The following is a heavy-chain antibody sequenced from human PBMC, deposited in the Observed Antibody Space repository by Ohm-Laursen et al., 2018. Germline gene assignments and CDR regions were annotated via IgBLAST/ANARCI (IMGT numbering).Heavy chain of an antibody. V-gene: IGHV3-66*01. CDR3: VRGLADGVHLN. D-gene: IGHD4-17*01. CDR1: GFTINSNY. Sequence: SLRLSCAASGFTINSNYMNLARQAPGKGLEWVSVIYTGYITSYADSVKGRFTISRDISKNALYLHMNSLRAEDRGVYYCVRGLADGVHLNWGQGTLVAVSS. J-gene: IGHJ4*02. CDR2: IYTGYIT.